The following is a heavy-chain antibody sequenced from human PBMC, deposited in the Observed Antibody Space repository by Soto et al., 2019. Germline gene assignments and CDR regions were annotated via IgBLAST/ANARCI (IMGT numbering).Heavy chain of an antibody. V-gene: IGHV4-4*02. CDR2: IYHSGST. CDR3: ARVGLPRVAFDI. J-gene: IGHJ3*02. Sequence: SETLSLTCAVSGGSISNSNWWSWVRQPPGKGLEWIGEIYHSGSTNYNPSLKSRVTISVDKSKNQFSLKLSSVTAADTAVYYCARVGLPRVAFDIWGQGTMVTVSS. D-gene: IGHD4-17*01. CDR1: GGSISNSNW.